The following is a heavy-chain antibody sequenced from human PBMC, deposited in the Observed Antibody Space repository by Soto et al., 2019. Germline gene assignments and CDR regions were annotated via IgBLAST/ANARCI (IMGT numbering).Heavy chain of an antibody. J-gene: IGHJ6*02. V-gene: IGHV1-69*02. CDR1: GGTFSSYT. CDR3: ASLMSPGYYYGMDV. Sequence: QVQLVQSGAEVKKPGSSVKVSCKASGGTFSSYTISWVRQAPGQGLEWMGRIIPILGIANYAQKFQGRVTITADKSTSTAYMELSSLRSEATAVYYCASLMSPGYYYGMDVWGQGTTVTVSS. CDR2: IIPILGIA.